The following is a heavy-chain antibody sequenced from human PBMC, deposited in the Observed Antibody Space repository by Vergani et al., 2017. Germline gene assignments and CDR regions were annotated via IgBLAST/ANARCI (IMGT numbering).Heavy chain of an antibody. CDR3: ARDAVFDAASASNDYTGMDV. D-gene: IGHD3-10*01. V-gene: IGHV1-18*01. CDR2: ISAYNGNT. Sequence: QVQLVQSGGEVKRPGASVKVSCRSSGFTFINHVITWVRQAPGRGLEWIGWISAYNGNTIQAHKCQDRVTLTRDKSTGTACIEVRNLRSDDTATFICARDAVFDAASASNDYTGMDVWGQGTTVTFSS. CDR1: GFTFINHV. J-gene: IGHJ6*02.